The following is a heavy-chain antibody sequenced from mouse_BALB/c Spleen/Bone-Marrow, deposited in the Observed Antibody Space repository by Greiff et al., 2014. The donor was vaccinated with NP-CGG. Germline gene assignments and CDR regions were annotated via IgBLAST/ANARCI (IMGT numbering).Heavy chain of an antibody. CDR1: GYIFTSYW. J-gene: IGHJ4*01. CDR3: ARTVNPAMDY. V-gene: IGHV1S132*01. CDR2: TYPGTGST. Sequence: QVLLKESGAELVRPGASVKLSCKTSGYIFTSYWIHWVKQRSGQGLEWIAGTYPGTGSTYYNEKFKGKATLTADKSSSTAYMQLSSLKTEDSAVNFCARTVNPAMDYWGQGTSVTVSS.